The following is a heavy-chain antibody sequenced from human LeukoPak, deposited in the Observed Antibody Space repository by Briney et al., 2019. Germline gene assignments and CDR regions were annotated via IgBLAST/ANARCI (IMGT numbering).Heavy chain of an antibody. D-gene: IGHD3-9*01. Sequence: GGSLRLSCAASGFTFSNDVMRWVRQAPGKGLEWVSGLSGSGSSAYYADSVKGRFTISRDNSKNTLYLQMNSLRPEDTAVYYCAKGLTNLGDDWGQGTLVTVSS. CDR2: LSGSGSSA. J-gene: IGHJ4*02. CDR1: GFTFSNDV. CDR3: AKGLTNLGDD. V-gene: IGHV3-23*01.